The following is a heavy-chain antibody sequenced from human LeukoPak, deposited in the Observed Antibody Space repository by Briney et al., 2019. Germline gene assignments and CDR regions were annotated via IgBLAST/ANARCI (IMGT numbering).Heavy chain of an antibody. Sequence: SSETLSLTCAVSGGSISSSNWWSWVRQPPGKGLEWIGEIYHSGSTNYNPSLKSRVTISVDKSKNQFSLKLSSVTAADTAVYYCARDGSNDFWSGFYYMDVWGKGTTVTVSS. V-gene: IGHV4-4*02. D-gene: IGHD3-3*01. CDR2: IYHSGST. CDR1: GGSISSSNW. CDR3: ARDGSNDFWSGFYYMDV. J-gene: IGHJ6*03.